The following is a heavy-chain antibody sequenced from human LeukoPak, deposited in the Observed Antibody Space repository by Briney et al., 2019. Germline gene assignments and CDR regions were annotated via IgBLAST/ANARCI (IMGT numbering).Heavy chain of an antibody. CDR2: IYYSGST. D-gene: IGHD3-10*01. CDR1: GGSISSSSYY. V-gene: IGHV4-39*01. CDR3: ARPYYYGSGSWAD. Sequence: SETLSLTCIVSGGSISSSSYYWGWIRQPPGKGLEWIGSIYYSGSTYYNPSLKSRVTISVDTSKNQFSLKLSSVTAADTAVYYCARPYYYGSGSWADWGQGTLVTVSS. J-gene: IGHJ4*02.